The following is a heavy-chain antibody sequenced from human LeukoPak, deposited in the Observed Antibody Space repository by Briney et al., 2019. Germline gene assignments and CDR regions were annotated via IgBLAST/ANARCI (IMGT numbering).Heavy chain of an antibody. CDR1: GGSINNYY. J-gene: IGHJ6*03. D-gene: IGHD3-22*01. V-gene: IGHV4-4*07. Sequence: SETLSLTCTVSGGSINNYYWSWIRQPAGKGLEWIGLIYSSGSTSYNPSLKSRVTMSVDTSKKQFSLKLSSVTAADTAVYYCARGLTSGYYGHYYMDVWGKGTTVTVSS. CDR2: IYSSGST. CDR3: ARGLTSGYYGHYYMDV.